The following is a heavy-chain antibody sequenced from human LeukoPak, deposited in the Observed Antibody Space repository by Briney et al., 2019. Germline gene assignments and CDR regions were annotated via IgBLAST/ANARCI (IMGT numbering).Heavy chain of an antibody. CDR1: GGSFSGYY. D-gene: IGHD3-9*01. CDR3: ARDFGTYHILTAGAFDI. CDR2: INHSGST. J-gene: IGHJ3*02. V-gene: IGHV4-34*01. Sequence: SETLSLTCAVYGGSFSGYYWSWIRQPPGKGLEWIGEINHSGSTNYNPSLKSRVTISVDTSKNQFSLKLSSVTAADTAVYYCARDFGTYHILTAGAFDIWGQGTMVTVSS.